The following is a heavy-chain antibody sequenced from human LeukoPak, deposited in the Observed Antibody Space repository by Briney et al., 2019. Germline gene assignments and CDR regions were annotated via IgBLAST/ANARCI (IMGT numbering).Heavy chain of an antibody. V-gene: IGHV4-30-4*01. CDR3: ARGRDSSSWYYFDY. CDR2: IYYSGST. D-gene: IGHD6-13*01. CDR1: GGSISSGDYF. Sequence: SETLSLTCTVSGGSISSGDYFWSWIRQPPGKGLEWIGYIYYSGSTYYNPSLKSRVTISVDTSKNQFSLKLSSVTAADTAVYYCARGRDSSSWYYFDYWGQGTLVTVSS. J-gene: IGHJ4*02.